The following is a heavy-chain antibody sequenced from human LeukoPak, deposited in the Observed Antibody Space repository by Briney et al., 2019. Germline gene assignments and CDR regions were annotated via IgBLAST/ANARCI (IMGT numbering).Heavy chain of an antibody. D-gene: IGHD6-19*01. CDR2: INPSGGST. CDR1: GYTFTSYY. V-gene: IGHV1-46*01. J-gene: IGHJ4*02. Sequence: ASVKVSCKASGYTFTSYYMHWVRRAPGQGLGWMGIINPSGGSTSYAQKFQGRVTMTRDTSTSTVYMELSSVRSEDTAVYYCARDRSLVTAVSGSMNYWGQGTLVTVSS. CDR3: ARDRSLVTAVSGSMNY.